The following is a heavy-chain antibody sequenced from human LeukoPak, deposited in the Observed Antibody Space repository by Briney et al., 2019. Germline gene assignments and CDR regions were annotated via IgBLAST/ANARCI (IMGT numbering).Heavy chain of an antibody. Sequence: SQTLSLTCTVSGGSISSGDYYWNWIRQPAGKGLEWIGRIYTSGSTNYNPSLKSRVTISVDTSKNQFSLRLGSVTAADTAVYYCARPGAGTDAFDIWGQGTMVTVSS. D-gene: IGHD4/OR15-4a*01. J-gene: IGHJ3*02. CDR2: IYTSGST. CDR1: GGSISSGDYY. V-gene: IGHV4-61*02. CDR3: ARPGAGTDAFDI.